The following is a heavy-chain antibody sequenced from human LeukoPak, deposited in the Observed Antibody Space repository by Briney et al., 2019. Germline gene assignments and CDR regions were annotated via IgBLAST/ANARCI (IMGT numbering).Heavy chain of an antibody. CDR2: INPNSGGT. CDR3: AINLGIAVAGGDY. J-gene: IGHJ4*02. CDR1: GYTFTGYY. D-gene: IGHD6-19*01. Sequence: ASVKVSCKASGYTFTGYYMHWVRQAPGQGLEWMGWINPNSGGTNYAQKFQGRVTMTRDTSISTAYMELSRLRSDDTAVYYCAINLGIAVAGGDYWGQGTLVTVSS. V-gene: IGHV1-2*02.